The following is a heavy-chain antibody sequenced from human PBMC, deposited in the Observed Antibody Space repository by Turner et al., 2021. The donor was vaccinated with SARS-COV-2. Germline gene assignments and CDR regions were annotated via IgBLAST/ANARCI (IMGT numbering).Heavy chain of an antibody. J-gene: IGHJ3*02. CDR2: ISWNSGSI. CDR1: GFTFDDYA. V-gene: IGHV3-9*01. Sequence: EVQLVESGGGLLQPGRSLRLSCAASGFTFDDYAMHWVRQAPGKGLEWVSGISWNSGSIGYADSVKGRFTISRDNAKNSLYLQMNSLRAEDTALYYCAKVRRFAFDIWGQGTMVTVSS. CDR3: AKVRRFAFDI.